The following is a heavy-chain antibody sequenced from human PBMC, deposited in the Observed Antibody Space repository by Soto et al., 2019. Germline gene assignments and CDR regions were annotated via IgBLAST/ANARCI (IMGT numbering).Heavy chain of an antibody. Sequence: ASVKVSCKASGYTFTSYYMHWVRQAPGQGLEWMGIINPSGGSTSYAQKFQGRVTMTRDTSTSTVYMELSSLRSEDTAVYYCATHIAAAGHYYYYGMDVWGQGTTVTVS. V-gene: IGHV1-46*01. J-gene: IGHJ6*02. CDR1: GYTFTSYY. CDR2: INPSGGST. D-gene: IGHD6-13*01. CDR3: ATHIAAAGHYYYYGMDV.